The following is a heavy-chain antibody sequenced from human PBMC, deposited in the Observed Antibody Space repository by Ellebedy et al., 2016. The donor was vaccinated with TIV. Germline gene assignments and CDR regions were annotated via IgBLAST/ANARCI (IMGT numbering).Heavy chain of an antibody. Sequence: MPSETLSLTCTVSGGSISSSSYYWGWIRQPPGKGLEWIGEINHSGSTNYNPSLKSRVTISVDTSKNQFSLKLSSVTAADTAVYYCASTDHLESYYFDYWGQGTLVTVSS. CDR3: ASTDHLESYYFDY. CDR2: INHSGST. CDR1: GGSISSSSYY. V-gene: IGHV4-39*07. J-gene: IGHJ4*02. D-gene: IGHD3-3*01.